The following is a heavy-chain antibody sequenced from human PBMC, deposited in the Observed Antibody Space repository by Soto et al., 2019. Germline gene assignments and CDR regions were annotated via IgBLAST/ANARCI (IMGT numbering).Heavy chain of an antibody. CDR2: INPNSGGT. J-gene: IGHJ4*02. Sequence: ASVKVSCKAYRYGFTGYYSHWVRQAPGQGREWMGWINPNSGGTNYAQKFQGRVTMTRDTSISKAYMELSRLRSDDTAVYYCARDHDLDYWGQGTLVTVSS. V-gene: IGHV1-2*02. CDR3: ARDHDLDY. CDR1: RYGFTGYY.